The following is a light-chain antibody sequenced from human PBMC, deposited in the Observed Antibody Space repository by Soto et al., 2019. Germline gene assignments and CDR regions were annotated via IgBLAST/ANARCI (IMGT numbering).Light chain of an antibody. J-gene: IGKJ5*01. Sequence: EIVLTQSPVTLSLSPGERATLSCRASQSVSSYLAWYQQKPGQAPRLLIYDASNRATGIPARFSGSGSGTDFTLTISSLEPEDFVVYYCQQRSNWPITFGQGTRLEMK. CDR3: QQRSNWPIT. CDR1: QSVSSY. V-gene: IGKV3-11*01. CDR2: DAS.